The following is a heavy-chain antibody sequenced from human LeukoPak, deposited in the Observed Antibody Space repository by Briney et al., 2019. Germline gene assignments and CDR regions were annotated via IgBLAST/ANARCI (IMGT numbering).Heavy chain of an antibody. D-gene: IGHD6-19*01. CDR1: GFTFSSYA. CDR2: ISAGGGST. J-gene: IGHJ4*02. CDR3: AKVLGSGSGYPIDY. V-gene: IGHV3-23*01. Sequence: GGSLRLSCAASGFTFSSYAMSWVRQAPGKGLEWVSSISAGGGSTYYADSVKGRFTISRDNSKNALYLQMNSLRAEDTAIYYCAKVLGSGSGYPIDYWGQGTLVTVSS.